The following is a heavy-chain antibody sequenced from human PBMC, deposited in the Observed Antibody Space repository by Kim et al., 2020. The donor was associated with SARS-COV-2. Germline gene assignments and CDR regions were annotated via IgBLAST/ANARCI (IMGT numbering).Heavy chain of an antibody. Sequence: GGSLRLSCAASGFTFSSYAMNWVRQAPGKGLEWVSTISGSGGTTYYADSVKGRFTISRDDSKNTLYLQMNSLRAEDTAVYYCAKGLNFYHSSAYYQPDFLDYWGQGTLVTVSS. D-gene: IGHD3-22*01. CDR1: GFTFSSYA. J-gene: IGHJ4*02. V-gene: IGHV3-23*01. CDR2: ISGSGGTT. CDR3: AKGLNFYHSSAYYQPDFLDY.